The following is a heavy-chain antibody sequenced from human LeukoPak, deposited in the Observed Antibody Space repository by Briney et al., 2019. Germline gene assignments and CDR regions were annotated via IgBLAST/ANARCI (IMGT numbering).Heavy chain of an antibody. CDR1: GYTFTGYY. D-gene: IGHD6-13*01. V-gene: IGHV1-2*02. J-gene: IGHJ6*02. CDR3: ARGGYSSSWYHYYYYGMDV. Sequence: ASVKVSCKASGYTFTGYYMHWVRQAPGQGLEWMGWINPNSGGTNYAQKFQGRVTMTRDTSISTAYMELSRLRSDDTAVYYCARGGYSSSWYHYYYYGMDVWGQGTTVTVSS. CDR2: INPNSGGT.